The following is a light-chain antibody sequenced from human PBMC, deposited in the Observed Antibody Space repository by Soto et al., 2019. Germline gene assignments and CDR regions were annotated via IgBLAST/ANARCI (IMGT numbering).Light chain of an antibody. CDR3: QQFGDSPPAFT. CDR1: RSVSSRY. Sequence: ESVLTQSPGTLSLSPGDRATLSCRASRSVSSRYITWYQQKPGQAPRLLIYGVSIRATGIPDRFSGSGSGTDFTITISRLAAEDFAVYYCQQFGDSPPAFTFGQGTKLEI. V-gene: IGKV3-20*01. J-gene: IGKJ2*01. CDR2: GVS.